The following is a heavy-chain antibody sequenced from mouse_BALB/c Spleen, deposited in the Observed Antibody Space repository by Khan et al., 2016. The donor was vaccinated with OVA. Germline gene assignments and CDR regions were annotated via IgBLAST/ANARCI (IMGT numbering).Heavy chain of an antibody. V-gene: IGHV5-6*01. CDR1: GFTFSSYG. D-gene: IGHD2-10*01. J-gene: IGHJ4*01. CDR2: ISSGGTYT. Sequence: EVELVESGGDLVKPGGSLKLSCAASGFTFSSYGMSWVRQTPDKRLEWVATISSGGTYTYYPDSVKGRFTISRDNAKNTLYLQMSSLKSEDTAKYYWARAYYGNRKAMDYWGQGTSVTVSS. CDR3: ARAYYGNRKAMDY.